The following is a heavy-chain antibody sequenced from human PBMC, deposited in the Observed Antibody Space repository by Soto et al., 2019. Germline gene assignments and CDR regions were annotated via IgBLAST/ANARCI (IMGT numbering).Heavy chain of an antibody. Sequence: SETLSLTCTVSGGSISSYYWSWIRQPPGKGLEWIGYIYYSGSTNYNPSLKSRVTISVDTSKNQFSLKLSSVTAADTAVYYCARHWAKAARRFDPWGQGTLVTVSS. CDR2: IYYSGST. D-gene: IGHD6-6*01. V-gene: IGHV4-59*08. CDR1: GGSISSYY. CDR3: ARHWAKAARRFDP. J-gene: IGHJ5*02.